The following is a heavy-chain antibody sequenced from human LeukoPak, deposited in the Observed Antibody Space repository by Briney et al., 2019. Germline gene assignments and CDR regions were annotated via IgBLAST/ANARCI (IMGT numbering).Heavy chain of an antibody. CDR1: GFTLSSYW. Sequence: PGGSLRLSXAASGFTLSSYWMHWVRQAPGEGLVWVSRINSDGSSRSYADSVKGRFTISRDNAKNTLYLQMDSLRVEDTAVYYCARDKVTYWGQGTLVTVSS. V-gene: IGHV3-74*01. CDR2: INSDGSSR. CDR3: ARDKVTY. J-gene: IGHJ4*02.